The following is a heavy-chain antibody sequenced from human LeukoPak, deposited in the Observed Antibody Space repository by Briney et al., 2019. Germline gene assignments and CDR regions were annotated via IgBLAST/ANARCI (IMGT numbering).Heavy chain of an antibody. D-gene: IGHD3-3*01. J-gene: IGHJ4*02. CDR3: VEGFFYY. Sequence: GGSLRLSCAASGVSGVTFSNYALNWVRQAPGKGLEWVSEISGSGHTTNYADSVKDRFSISRDNSKPPLYLQMTTLRAEDTAVYYFVEGFFYYWGQGPLVTVSS. CDR1: GVSGVTFSNYA. CDR2: ISGSGHTT. V-gene: IGHV3-23*01.